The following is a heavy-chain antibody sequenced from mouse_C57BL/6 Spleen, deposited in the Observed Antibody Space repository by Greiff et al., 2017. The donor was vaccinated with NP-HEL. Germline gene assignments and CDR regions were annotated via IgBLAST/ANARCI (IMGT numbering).Heavy chain of an antibody. V-gene: IGHV1-50*01. CDR2: IDPSDSYT. D-gene: IGHD1-1*01. Sequence: VQLQQPGAELVKPGASVKLSCKASGYTFTSYWMQWVKQRPGQGLEWIGEIDPSDSYTNSNQKFKGKATLPVDPSSSTAYMQLSSLTSEDSAVYYCVRYYGSSYLDYWGQGTTLTVAS. J-gene: IGHJ2*01. CDR3: VRYYGSSYLDY. CDR1: GYTFTSYW.